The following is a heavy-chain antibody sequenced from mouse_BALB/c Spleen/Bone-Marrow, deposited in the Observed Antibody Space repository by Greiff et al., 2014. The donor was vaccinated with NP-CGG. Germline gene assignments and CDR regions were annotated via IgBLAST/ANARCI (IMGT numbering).Heavy chain of an antibody. CDR1: GFSLTDYG. CDR2: IWGGGIT. D-gene: IGHD4-1*01. J-gene: IGHJ2*01. CDR3: AKLNWDEGDY. Sequence: QGQLKESGPGLGAPSQSLSITCPVSGFSLTDYGVSWIRKPPGKGLEWLGVIWGGGITYYNSALKSRLSISKDNSKSQVFLKMNSLQTDDTAMYYCAKLNWDEGDYWGQGTTLTVSS. V-gene: IGHV2-6-5*01.